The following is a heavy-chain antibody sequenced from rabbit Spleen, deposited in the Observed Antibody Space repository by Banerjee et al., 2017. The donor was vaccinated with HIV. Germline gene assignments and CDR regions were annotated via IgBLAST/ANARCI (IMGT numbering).Heavy chain of an antibody. CDR3: ARPYTYAYAAYADAGDGIDL. Sequence: QEQLVESGGGLIQPEGSLKLSCTASGFSFSNKAVMCWVRQAPGKGLELIACIYISSGNSWDASCGNCPFTIARSTSLNTGDLKMTSLIAADTATYFCARPYTYAYAAYADAGDGIDLWGPGTLVTVS. D-gene: IGHD6-1*01. CDR2: IYISSGNS. CDR1: GFSFSNKAV. J-gene: IGHJ6*01. V-gene: IGHV1S43*01.